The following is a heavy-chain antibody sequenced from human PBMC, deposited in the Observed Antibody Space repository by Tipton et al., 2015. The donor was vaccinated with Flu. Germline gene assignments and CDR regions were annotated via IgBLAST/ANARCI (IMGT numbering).Heavy chain of an antibody. D-gene: IGHD2-15*01. CDR3: ARGYCSGGSCYGGEMFDY. J-gene: IGHJ4*02. V-gene: IGHV4-34*01. Sequence: TLSLTCAVYGGSFSGYYWSWIRQPPGKGLEWIGGINHSGSTNYNPSLKSRVTISVDTSKNQFSLKLSSVTAADTAVYYCARGYCSGGSCYGGEMFDYWGQGTLVTVSS. CDR1: GGSFSGYY. CDR2: INHSGST.